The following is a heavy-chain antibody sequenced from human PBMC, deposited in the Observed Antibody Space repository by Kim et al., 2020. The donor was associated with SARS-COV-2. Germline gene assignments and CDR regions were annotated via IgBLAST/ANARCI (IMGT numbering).Heavy chain of an antibody. V-gene: IGHV4-31*02. CDR3: ARLPVILFGELVDF. D-gene: IGHD3-10*01. J-gene: IGHJ4*01. CDR1: GVSISSGGYY. CDR2: TYYTGST. Sequence: SETLSLTCTVSGVSISSGGYYWSWIRQHPGKGLEWIGFTYYTGSTNYNPSLKSRVTISVDTAKNHFSLRLSSVTAADTAVYYCARLPVILFGELVDFWG.